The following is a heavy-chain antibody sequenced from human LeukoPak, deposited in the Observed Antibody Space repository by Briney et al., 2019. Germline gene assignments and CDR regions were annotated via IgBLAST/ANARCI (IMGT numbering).Heavy chain of an antibody. CDR2: INPNSGGT. D-gene: IGHD5-24*01. CDR3: ARDPIDGYYYFDY. J-gene: IGHJ4*02. CDR1: GYTFTGYY. V-gene: IGHV1-2*02. Sequence: ASVKVSCKASGYTFTGYYIHWVRQAPGQGLEWMGWINPNSGGTKCAQKFQGRVTMTRDTSISTAYMELTRLTSDDTAAYYCARDPIDGYYYFDYWGQGTLVTVSS.